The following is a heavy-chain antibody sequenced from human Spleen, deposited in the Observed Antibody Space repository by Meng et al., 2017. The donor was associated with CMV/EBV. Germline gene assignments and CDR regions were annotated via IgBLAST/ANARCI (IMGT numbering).Heavy chain of an antibody. V-gene: IGHV3-9*01. D-gene: IGHD2-2*01. J-gene: IGHJ4*02. Sequence: LSLTCAASGFKFEDYAMYWVRQAPGKGLEWVSGISWNSDNTGYGDSVKGRFTISRDNAKKSLYLQMNSLRPEDTAFYYCARVAKYCSDTSCHDYWGQGTLVTVSS. CDR2: ISWNSDNT. CDR3: ARVAKYCSDTSCHDY. CDR1: GFKFEDYA.